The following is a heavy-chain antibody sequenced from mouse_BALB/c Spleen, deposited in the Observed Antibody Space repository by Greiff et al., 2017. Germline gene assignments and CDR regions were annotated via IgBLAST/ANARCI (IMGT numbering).Heavy chain of an antibody. V-gene: IGHV1S56*01. Sequence: VQLQQSGPELVKPGASVRISCKASGYTFTSYYIHWVKQRPGQGLEWIGWIYPGNVNTKYNEKFKGKATLTADKSSSTAYMQLSSLTSEDSAVYFCARVSTMITTGSMDYWGQGTSVTVSS. CDR2: IYPGNVNT. CDR3: ARVSTMITTGSMDY. J-gene: IGHJ4*01. D-gene: IGHD2-4*01. CDR1: GYTFTSYY.